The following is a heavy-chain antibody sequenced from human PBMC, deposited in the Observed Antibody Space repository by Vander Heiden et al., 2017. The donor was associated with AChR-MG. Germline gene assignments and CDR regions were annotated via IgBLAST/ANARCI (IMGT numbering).Heavy chain of an antibody. CDR3: ARESDYGSGSYNY. CDR2: IIPIFGTA. J-gene: IGHJ4*02. Sequence: QVQLVQSGAEVKKPGSSVKVPCKASGGTFSSYAISWVRQAPGQGLEWMGGIIPIFGTANYAQKFQGRVTITADESTSTAYMALSSLRSEDTAVYYCARESDYGSGSYNYWGQGTLVTVSS. V-gene: IGHV1-69*01. D-gene: IGHD3-10*01. CDR1: GGTFSSYA.